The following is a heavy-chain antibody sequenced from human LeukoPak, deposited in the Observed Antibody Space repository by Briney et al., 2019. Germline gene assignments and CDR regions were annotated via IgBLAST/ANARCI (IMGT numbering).Heavy chain of an antibody. Sequence: PGGSLLLSCAASGFTFSSYAMHWVRPAPGKGLEWVAVISYDGSNKYYADSVKGRFTISRGNSKNTLYLQMNSLRAEDTAVYYCARDNPGPGYGMDVWGQGTTVTVSS. CDR2: ISYDGSNK. CDR1: GFTFSSYA. CDR3: ARDNPGPGYGMDV. V-gene: IGHV3-30-3*01. J-gene: IGHJ6*02.